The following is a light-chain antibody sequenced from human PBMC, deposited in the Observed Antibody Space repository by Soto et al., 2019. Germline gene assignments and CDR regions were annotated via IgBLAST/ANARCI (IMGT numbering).Light chain of an antibody. J-gene: IGKJ1*01. CDR1: QSVSSN. CDR3: QQYYSWPRT. CDR2: GAS. V-gene: IGKV3-15*01. Sequence: ETVLTQSPGTLSLSPGERATLSCRASQSVSSNLAWFQQKPFQAPRLLVYGASTRSTTIPARFSGSGSGTEFTLSISSLQSEDFAVYYCQQYYSWPRTFGQGTKVDI.